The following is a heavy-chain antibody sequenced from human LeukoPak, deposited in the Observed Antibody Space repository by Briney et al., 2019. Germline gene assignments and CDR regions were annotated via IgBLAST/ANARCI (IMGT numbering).Heavy chain of an antibody. D-gene: IGHD1-26*01. V-gene: IGHV3-30*18. CDR3: AKEVGTFTLDY. J-gene: IGHJ4*02. CDR2: ISYDGSDK. Sequence: GGSLRLSCAASGFSFSTYGMHWVRQAPGKGLEWVTVISYDGSDKYYADSVKGRFTISRNNSRNTLYLQMNSLRVEDTAVYYCAKEVGTFTLDYWGQGTLVTVSS. CDR1: GFSFSTYG.